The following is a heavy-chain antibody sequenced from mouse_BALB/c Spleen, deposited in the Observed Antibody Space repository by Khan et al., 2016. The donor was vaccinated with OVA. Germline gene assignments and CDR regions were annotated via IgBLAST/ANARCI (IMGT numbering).Heavy chain of an antibody. CDR1: GYTFTNYW. CDR2: INPSTDYT. D-gene: IGHD1-1*01. J-gene: IGHJ3*01. Sequence: QVQLKQSGAELAKPGASVTMSCKASGYTFTNYWMHWVKQRPGQGLEWIGYINPSTDYTEYNQKLKNKASLTADKSSSTASMQLTSLTSEDSALYYCVNYGSSTAWFTYWGQGTMVTVSA. V-gene: IGHV1-7*01. CDR3: VNYGSSTAWFTY.